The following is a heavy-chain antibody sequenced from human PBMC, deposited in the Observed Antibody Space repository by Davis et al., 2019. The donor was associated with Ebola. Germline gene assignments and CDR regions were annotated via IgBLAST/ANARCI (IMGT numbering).Heavy chain of an antibody. D-gene: IGHD5-12*01. V-gene: IGHV3-21*01. Sequence: GESLKISCAASGFTFSSYWMSWVRQAPGKGLEWVSSISSSSSYIYYADSVKGRFTISRDNAKNSLYLQMNSLRAEDTAVYYCARRQIVATHIDYWGQGTLVTVSS. CDR2: ISSSSSYI. J-gene: IGHJ4*02. CDR1: GFTFSSYW. CDR3: ARRQIVATHIDY.